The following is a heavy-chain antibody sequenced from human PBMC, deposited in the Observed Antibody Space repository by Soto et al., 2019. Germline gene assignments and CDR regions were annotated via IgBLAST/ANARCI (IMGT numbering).Heavy chain of an antibody. D-gene: IGHD4-4*01. CDR3: ATDWSTVTSPDY. J-gene: IGHJ4*02. V-gene: IGHV1-18*01. Sequence: GASVKVSCKTSGYTFTSFGISWVRQAPGQGLEWMGWINTYNGNTKYAQKLQGRVTMTTDTATSTAYMELRSLRSDDTAVYYCATDWSTVTSPDYWGQGILVNVS. CDR2: INTYNGNT. CDR1: GYTFTSFG.